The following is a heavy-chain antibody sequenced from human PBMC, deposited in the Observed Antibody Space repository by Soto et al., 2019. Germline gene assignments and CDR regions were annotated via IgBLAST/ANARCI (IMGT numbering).Heavy chain of an antibody. J-gene: IGHJ5*02. CDR3: GRGADTLAH. CDR2: ISAYNGNT. D-gene: IGHD5-18*01. V-gene: IGHV1-18*01. CDR1: GYTFTSYG. Sequence: QVQLVQSGTEVKNPGASVKVSCKASGYTFTSYGISWVRQAPGQGLEWVGWISAYNGNTDYAEKLQGRVTMTTDTSTSTAYRELRSLRSDDTAVYYCGRGADTLAHWGQGPLVTVSS.